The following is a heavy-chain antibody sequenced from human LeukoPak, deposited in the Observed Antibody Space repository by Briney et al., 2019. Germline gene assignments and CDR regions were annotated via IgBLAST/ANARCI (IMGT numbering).Heavy chain of an antibody. V-gene: IGHV4-39*01. J-gene: IGHJ5*02. CDR3: ARHSASYSNYGPDWFDP. CDR1: GGSISSSSYY. CDR2: IYYSGST. D-gene: IGHD4-11*01. Sequence: SETLSLTCTVSGGSISSSSYYWGWIRQPPGKGLEWIGSIYYSGSTYYNPSLKSRVTISVDTSKNQFSLKLSSVTAADTAVYYCARHSASYSNYGPDWFDPWGQGTLVTVSS.